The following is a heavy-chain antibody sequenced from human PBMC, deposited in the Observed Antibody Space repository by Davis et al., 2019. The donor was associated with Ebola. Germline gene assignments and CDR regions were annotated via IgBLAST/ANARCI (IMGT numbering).Heavy chain of an antibody. D-gene: IGHD5/OR15-5a*01. CDR2: IRSKANSYAT. CDR3: TTFYADYDY. Sequence: PGGSLRLSCAASGFTFRIYTMHWVRQASGKGLEWVGRIRSKANSYATAYAASVKGRFTISRDDSKNTAYLQMNSLKTEDTAVYYCTTFYADYDYWGQGTLVTVSS. CDR1: GFTFRIYT. V-gene: IGHV3-73*01. J-gene: IGHJ4*02.